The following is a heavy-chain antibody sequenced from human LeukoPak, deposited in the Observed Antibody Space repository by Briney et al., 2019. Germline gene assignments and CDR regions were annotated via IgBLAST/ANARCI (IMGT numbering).Heavy chain of an antibody. D-gene: IGHD1-20*01. J-gene: IGHJ4*02. V-gene: IGHV3-15*07. CDR2: IKSKADGETI. Sequence: GGSLRLSCAASGFTFTNAWMNWVRQAPGKGLEWVGRIKSKADGETIDYAAPVKGRFTFSRDDSKNTLYLQMNSLKSEDTAVYYCSTLTSRGLSDSWGQGTLVTVSS. CDR3: STLTSRGLSDS. CDR1: GFTFTNAW.